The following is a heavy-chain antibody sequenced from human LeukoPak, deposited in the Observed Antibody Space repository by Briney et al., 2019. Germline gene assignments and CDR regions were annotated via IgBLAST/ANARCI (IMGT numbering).Heavy chain of an antibody. CDR2: IYWDDDK. Sequence: SGPTLVKPTQTLTLTCTFSGFSLSTSGVGVGWIRQPPGKALEWLALIYWDDDKRYSPSLKNRLTITKDTSKNQVVLTMTNMDPVDTARYYCAHRRGNCYPYWGQGTLVTVSS. J-gene: IGHJ4*02. CDR3: AHRRGNCYPY. V-gene: IGHV2-5*02. D-gene: IGHD2-21*02. CDR1: GFSLSTSGVG.